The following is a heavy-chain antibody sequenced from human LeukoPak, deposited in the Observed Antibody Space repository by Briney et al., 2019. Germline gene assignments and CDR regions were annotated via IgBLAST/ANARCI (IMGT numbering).Heavy chain of an antibody. V-gene: IGHV7-4-1*02. Sequence: ASVKVSCKASGYTFTGYYMHWVRQAPGQGLEWMGWINTNTGNPTYAQGFTGRFVFSLDTSVSTAYLQISSLKAEDTAVYYCARSYYYEQYYFDYWGQGTLVTVSS. J-gene: IGHJ4*02. CDR3: ARSYYYEQYYFDY. D-gene: IGHD3-22*01. CDR1: GYTFTGYY. CDR2: INTNTGNP.